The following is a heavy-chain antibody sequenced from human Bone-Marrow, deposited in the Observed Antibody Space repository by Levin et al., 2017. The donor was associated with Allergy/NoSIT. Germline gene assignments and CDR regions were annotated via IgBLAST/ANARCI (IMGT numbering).Heavy chain of an antibody. Sequence: SCAASGFTFSSYGMHWVRQAPGKGLEWVAVISYDGSNKYYADSVKGRFTISRDNSKNTLYLQMNSLRAEDTAVYYCAKDASYDSSGRGYFDLWGRGTLVTVSS. CDR1: GFTFSSYG. D-gene: IGHD3-22*01. V-gene: IGHV3-30*18. CDR3: AKDASYDSSGRGYFDL. J-gene: IGHJ2*01. CDR2: ISYDGSNK.